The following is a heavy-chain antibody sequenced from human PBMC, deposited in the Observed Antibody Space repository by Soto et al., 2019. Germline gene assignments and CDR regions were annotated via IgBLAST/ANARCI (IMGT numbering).Heavy chain of an antibody. CDR1: GGTFSTTD. V-gene: IGHV3-23*01. D-gene: IGHD3-10*01. CDR2: IDGSGGIT. J-gene: IGHJ5*02. Sequence: PGGSLSLTCAASGGTFSTTDKSWGRQAPGEGLEWVSTIDGSGGITYYADSVKGRFTISRDNSRNTVYLQMNSLRGDDTALYYCVKNSGWFNTWGQGALVTVSS. CDR3: VKNSGWFNT.